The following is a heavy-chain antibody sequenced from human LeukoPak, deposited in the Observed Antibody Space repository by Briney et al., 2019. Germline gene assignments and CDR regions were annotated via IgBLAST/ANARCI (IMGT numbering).Heavy chain of an antibody. CDR1: GFTFDDYG. V-gene: IGHV3-20*04. D-gene: IGHD6-19*01. Sequence: GGSLRLSCAASGFTFDDYGLSWVRQAPGKGLEWVSTINWNGGSTGYADSVKGRFTISRDNAKDSLYLQMNSLRAEDTALYYCARVSDISVAAYFDYWGQGTLVTVSS. CDR2: INWNGGST. J-gene: IGHJ4*02. CDR3: ARVSDISVAAYFDY.